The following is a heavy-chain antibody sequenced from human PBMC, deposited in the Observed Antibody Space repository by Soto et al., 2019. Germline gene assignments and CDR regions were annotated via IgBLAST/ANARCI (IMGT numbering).Heavy chain of an antibody. CDR2: IKSKTDGGTT. V-gene: IGHV3-15*01. J-gene: IGHJ6*02. CDR1: GFTFSNAW. CDR3: TTSVAAGPTPYYYYYGMDV. D-gene: IGHD6-6*01. Sequence: GGSLRLSCAASGFTFSNAWMSWVRQAPGKGLEWVGRIKSKTDGGTTDYAAPVKGRFTISRDDSKDTLYLQMNSLKTEDTAVYYCTTSVAAGPTPYYYYYGMDVWGQGTTVTVSS.